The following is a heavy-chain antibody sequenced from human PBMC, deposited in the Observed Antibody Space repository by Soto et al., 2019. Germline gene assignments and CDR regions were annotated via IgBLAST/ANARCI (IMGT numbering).Heavy chain of an antibody. D-gene: IGHD3-22*01. CDR3: ARAFDDSSGYYGGLGY. Sequence: LSLTCTVSGGSISSGDYYWSWIRQPPGKGLEWIGYIYYTGSNYYNPSLKSRLTISVNPSKNQLSLRLSSVNAADTDVYYCARAFDDSSGYYGGLGYWGPGTLVTVSS. CDR2: IYYTGSN. CDR1: GGSISSGDYY. V-gene: IGHV4-30-4*01. J-gene: IGHJ4*02.